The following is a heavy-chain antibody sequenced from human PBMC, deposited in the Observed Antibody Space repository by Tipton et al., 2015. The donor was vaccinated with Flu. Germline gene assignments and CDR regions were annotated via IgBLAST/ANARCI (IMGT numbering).Heavy chain of an antibody. V-gene: IGHV4-4*07. J-gene: IGHJ4*02. CDR2: IYTSGNT. D-gene: IGHD6-19*01. CDR3: ARGQGNSGWRYFDY. Sequence: TLSLTCNVSGGSLSGYYWSWIRQPAGKGQEWIGRIYTSGNTNYSPSLKSRVTMSVDTSKNQFSLKLSSMTAADTAVYYCARGQGNSGWRYFDYWGQGTLVTVSS. CDR1: GGSLSGYY.